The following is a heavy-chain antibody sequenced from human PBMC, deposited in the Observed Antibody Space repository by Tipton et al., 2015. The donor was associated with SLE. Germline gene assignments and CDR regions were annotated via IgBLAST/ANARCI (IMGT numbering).Heavy chain of an antibody. V-gene: IGHV4-4*07. CDR2: IYTSGST. J-gene: IGHJ2*01. CDR1: GGSFSGYY. Sequence: TLSLTCAVYGGSFSGYYWSWIRQPAGKGLEWIGRIYTSGSTNYNPSLKSRVTISVDTSKNQFSLKLSSVTAADTAVYYCARDGGDYWYFDLWGRGTLVTVSS. CDR3: ARDGGDYWYFDL. D-gene: IGHD2-21*01.